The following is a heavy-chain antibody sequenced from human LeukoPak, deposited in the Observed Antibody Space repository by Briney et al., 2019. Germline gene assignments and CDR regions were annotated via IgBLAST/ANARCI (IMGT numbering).Heavy chain of an antibody. J-gene: IGHJ4*02. CDR1: GLTFSSYG. V-gene: IGHV3-30*02. Sequence: PGGSLRLSCAASGLTFSSYGMHWVRQAPGKGLEWVAVIRYDGSNEYYADSVKGRFTISRVNSKNTLYLQMNSLRAEDTAVYYCAKDLVGWQLDYWGQGTLVTVSS. CDR3: AKDLVGWQLDY. D-gene: IGHD2-15*01. CDR2: IRYDGSNE.